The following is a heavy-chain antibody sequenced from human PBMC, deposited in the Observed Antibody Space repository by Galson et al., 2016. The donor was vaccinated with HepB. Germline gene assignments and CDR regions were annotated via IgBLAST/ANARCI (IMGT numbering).Heavy chain of an antibody. CDR3: ARETLRRGWFTFDL. CDR2: IYKSGST. CDR1: GASISSYN. D-gene: IGHD6-19*01. V-gene: IGHV4-4*07. Sequence: SETLSLTCTVSGASISSYNWSWIRQSVDKGLEWIGRIYKSGSTTYNPSVKSRVSMSVDTSKKQFSLKMNSVTAADTAVYFCARETLRRGWFTFDLWGQGTLVAVSS. J-gene: IGHJ1*01.